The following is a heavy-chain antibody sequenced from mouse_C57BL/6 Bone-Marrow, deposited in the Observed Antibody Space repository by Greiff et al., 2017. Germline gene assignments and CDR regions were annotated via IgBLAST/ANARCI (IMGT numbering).Heavy chain of an antibody. CDR3: TRDDGYYCWWYFDV. CDR1: GYTFTDYE. V-gene: IGHV1-15*01. J-gene: IGHJ1*03. Sequence: QVQLQQSGAELVRPGASVTLSCKASGYTFTDYEMHWVKQTPVHGLEWIGAIDPETGGTAYNQKFKGKAILTADKSSSTAYMELRSLTSEDSAVYYCTRDDGYYCWWYFDVWGTGTTVTVSS. CDR2: IDPETGGT. D-gene: IGHD2-3*01.